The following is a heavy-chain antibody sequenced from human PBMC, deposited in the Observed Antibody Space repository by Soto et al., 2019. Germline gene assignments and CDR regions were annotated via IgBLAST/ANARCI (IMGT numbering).Heavy chain of an antibody. CDR1: GGSISSYY. CDR3: ARTIITIFGVANWFDP. V-gene: IGHV4-59*01. Sequence: SETLSLTCTVSGGSISSYYWSWIRQPPGKGLEWIGYIYYSGSTNYNPSLKSRVTISVDTSKNQFSRKLSSVTAADTAVYYCARTIITIFGVANWFDPWGQGTQVTVSS. J-gene: IGHJ5*02. D-gene: IGHD3-3*01. CDR2: IYYSGST.